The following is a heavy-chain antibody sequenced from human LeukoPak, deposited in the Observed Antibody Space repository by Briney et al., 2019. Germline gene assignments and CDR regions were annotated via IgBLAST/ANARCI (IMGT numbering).Heavy chain of an antibody. D-gene: IGHD1-26*01. CDR1: GYTFTSYY. J-gene: IGHJ6*02. V-gene: IGHV1-46*01. CDR2: INPSGGST. Sequence: GASVKVSCKASGYTFTSYYMHWVRQAPGQGLEWMGIINPSGGSTSYAQKFQGRVTMTRDTSTSTVYMELSSLRFEDTAVYYCARDNGYSGSYYSVDYYYGMDVWGQGTTVTVSS. CDR3: ARDNGYSGSYYSVDYYYGMDV.